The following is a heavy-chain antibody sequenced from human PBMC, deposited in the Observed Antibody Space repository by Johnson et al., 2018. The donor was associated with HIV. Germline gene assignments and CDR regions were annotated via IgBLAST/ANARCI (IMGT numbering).Heavy chain of an antibody. CDR3: AKDKFLKEIVGNAFDI. CDR1: GLSFSNFG. Sequence: VQLVESGGGVVQPGRSLRLSCAASGLSFSNFGMHWVRQTPGMGLEWVAVISYNGDNEHYADSVKGRFTISRDNSKNTLYLQMNSLRAEDTAVYYCAKDKFLKEIVGNAFDIWGQGTMVIVSS. V-gene: IGHV3-30*18. D-gene: IGHD2/OR15-2a*01. CDR2: ISYNGDNE. J-gene: IGHJ3*02.